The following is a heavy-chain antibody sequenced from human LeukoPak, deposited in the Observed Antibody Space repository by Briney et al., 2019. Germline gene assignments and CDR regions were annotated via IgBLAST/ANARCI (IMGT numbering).Heavy chain of an antibody. CDR2: IYYNGNT. D-gene: IGHD4-17*01. CDR3: ARVDYGDYGAFDI. V-gene: IGHV4-30-4*01. CDR1: GGSIRSGDYY. J-gene: IGHJ3*02. Sequence: NPSETLSLTCTVSGGSIRSGDYYWSWFRQPPGKGLEWIGFIYYNGNTYYNPSLKSRVTISVDTSKNQFSLKLSSVTAADTALYYCARVDYGDYGAFDIWGQGTMVTVSS.